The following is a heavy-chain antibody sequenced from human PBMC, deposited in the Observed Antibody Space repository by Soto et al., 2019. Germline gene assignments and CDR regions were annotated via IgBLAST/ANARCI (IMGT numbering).Heavy chain of an antibody. Sequence: QVQLVQSGAEVKKPGSSVKVFCKASGGTFSRYTFTWVRQAPGQGLEWMGRIIPILDIPNYAQNFQGRVTITADKSTGTAYMELSSLTSDDTAVYYCASHFTGVLVLGTSPPGGDNYGWDVWGQGTTVTVSS. J-gene: IGHJ6*02. V-gene: IGHV1-69*02. D-gene: IGHD2-8*02. CDR2: IIPILDIP. CDR3: ASHFTGVLVLGTSPPGGDNYGWDV. CDR1: GGTFSRYT.